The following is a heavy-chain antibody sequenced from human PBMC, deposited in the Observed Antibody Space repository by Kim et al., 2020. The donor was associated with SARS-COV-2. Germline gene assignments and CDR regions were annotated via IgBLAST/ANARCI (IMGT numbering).Heavy chain of an antibody. Sequence: NYNPSLKSRVTISVDASKNQFTRKLSAVTAADTAVYYCAREMVTSYYFDYWGQGTLVTVSS. CDR3: AREMVTSYYFDY. J-gene: IGHJ4*02. V-gene: IGHV4-59*01. D-gene: IGHD2-21*02.